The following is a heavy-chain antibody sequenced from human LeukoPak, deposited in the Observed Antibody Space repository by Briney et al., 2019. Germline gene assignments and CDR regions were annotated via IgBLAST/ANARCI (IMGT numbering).Heavy chain of an antibody. D-gene: IGHD6-6*01. J-gene: IGHJ5*02. Sequence: SETLSLTCAVYGGSFSGYYWSWIRQPPGKGLEWIGSIYYSGSTYYNPSLKSRVTISVDTSKNQFSLKLSSVTAADTAVYYCARVRSSSSTNWFDPWGQGTLVTVSS. CDR2: IYYSGST. V-gene: IGHV4-34*01. CDR3: ARVRSSSSTNWFDP. CDR1: GGSFSGYY.